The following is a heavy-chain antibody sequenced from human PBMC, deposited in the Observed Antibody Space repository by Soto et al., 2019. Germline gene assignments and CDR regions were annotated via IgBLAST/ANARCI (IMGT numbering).Heavy chain of an antibody. V-gene: IGHV1-18*01. J-gene: IGHJ1*01. D-gene: IGHD6-13*01. CDR1: GYTFGNYG. Sequence: QVQLVQSGTEVKKPGASVKVSCKASGYTFGNYGISWVRQAPGQGPEWMGWISGYNGNTKYAQTLQGRVTMTTDTSTSTADMELRSLRSDDTAVYYCARGGSSWSAEYYQHWGQGTLVIVSS. CDR2: ISGYNGNT. CDR3: ARGGSSWSAEYYQH.